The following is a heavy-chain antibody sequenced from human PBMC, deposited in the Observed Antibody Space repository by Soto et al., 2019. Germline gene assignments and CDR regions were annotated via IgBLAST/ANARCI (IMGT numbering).Heavy chain of an antibody. CDR3: ARVVTSLSGYYYSFDF. CDR2: IHHRGST. Sequence: LSLTCVVSGYSIGNGYSWGWIRQPPGMGLEWIATIHHRGSTYYNPSLKSRLLISADTSHNQFSLKLDSVTAADTALYYCARVVTSLSGYYYSFDFWGPGTLVTVSS. D-gene: IGHD3-22*01. J-gene: IGHJ4*02. V-gene: IGHV4-38-2*01. CDR1: GYSIGNGYS.